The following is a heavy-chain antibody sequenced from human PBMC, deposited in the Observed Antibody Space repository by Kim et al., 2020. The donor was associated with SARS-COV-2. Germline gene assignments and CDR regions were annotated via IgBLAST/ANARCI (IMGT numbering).Heavy chain of an antibody. V-gene: IGHV3-15*01. CDR1: GFTFSNAW. Sequence: GGSLRLSCAASGFTFSNAWMSWVRQAPGKGLEWVGRIKSKTDGGTTDYAAPVKGRFTISRDDSKNTLYLQMNSLKTEDTAVYYCTTTSGYYSWGVKYNWFDPWGQGTLVTVSS. D-gene: IGHD3-22*01. J-gene: IGHJ5*02. CDR3: TTTSGYYSWGVKYNWFDP. CDR2: IKSKTDGGTT.